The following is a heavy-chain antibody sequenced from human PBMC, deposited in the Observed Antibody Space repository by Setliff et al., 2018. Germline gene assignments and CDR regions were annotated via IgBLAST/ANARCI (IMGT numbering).Heavy chain of an antibody. D-gene: IGHD3-10*01. CDR3: ARDSYAMVRGADSKRFGY. V-gene: IGHV1-18*01. CDR2: ISGYDGNT. J-gene: IGHJ4*02. Sequence: GASVKVSCKASGYTFTTYGISWVRQAPGQGLEWMGWISGYDGNTVYARKFQDRVTMTTDTSTTTAYMELRSLRSDDTAVYYCARDSYAMVRGADSKRFGYWGQGTLVTVSS. CDR1: GYTFTTYG.